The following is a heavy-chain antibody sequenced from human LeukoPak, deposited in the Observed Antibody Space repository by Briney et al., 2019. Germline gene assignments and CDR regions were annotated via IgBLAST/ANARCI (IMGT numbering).Heavy chain of an antibody. CDR2: IWYDGSNK. Sequence: GALRLSCAASGFTLRSYGMHWVRQAPGEGLEWVAVIWYDGSNKNYADSVKGRFTISRDNSKNTLYLQMNSLRAEDTAVYYCARDRAAAMEYYYMDVWGKGTTVTVSS. CDR1: GFTLRSYG. CDR3: ARDRAAAMEYYYMDV. D-gene: IGHD2-2*01. V-gene: IGHV3-33*01. J-gene: IGHJ6*03.